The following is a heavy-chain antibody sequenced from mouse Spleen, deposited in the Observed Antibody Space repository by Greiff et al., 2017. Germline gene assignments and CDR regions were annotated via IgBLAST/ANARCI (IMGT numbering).Heavy chain of an antibody. V-gene: IGHV1-26*01. Sequence: EVQLQQSGPELVKPGASVKISCKASGYTFTDYYMNWVKQSHGKSLEWIGDINPNNGGTSYNQKFKGKATLTVDKSSSTAYMELRSLTSEDSAVYYCARSAYGSSFSWFAYWGQGTLVTVSA. D-gene: IGHD1-1*01. J-gene: IGHJ3*01. CDR3: ARSAYGSSFSWFAY. CDR2: INPNNGGT. CDR1: GYTFTDYY.